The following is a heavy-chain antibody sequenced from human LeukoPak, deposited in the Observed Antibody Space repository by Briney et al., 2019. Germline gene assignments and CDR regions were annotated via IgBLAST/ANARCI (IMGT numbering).Heavy chain of an antibody. V-gene: IGHV4-59*08. CDR3: ASTEYYDFWSGYYGWFDP. J-gene: IGHJ5*02. D-gene: IGHD3-3*01. Sequence: SETLSLTCTVSGGSISSYYWSWIRQPPGKGLEWTGYIYYSGSTNYNPSLKSRVTISVDTSKNQFSLKLSSVTAADTAVYYCASTEYYDFWSGYYGWFDPWGQGTLVTVSS. CDR2: IYYSGST. CDR1: GGSISSYY.